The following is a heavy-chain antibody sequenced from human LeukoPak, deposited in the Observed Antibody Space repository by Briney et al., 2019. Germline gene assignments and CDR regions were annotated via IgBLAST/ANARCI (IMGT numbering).Heavy chain of an antibody. Sequence: GGSLRLSCAASGFTFSNYGIHWGRQAPGKGLEWVAFIRYNGNDKYYADSVKGRFTISRDNSKNTLYLQMNSLRAEDTAVYYCAKIGVQLWLLDYYYYMDVWGKGTTVTVSS. CDR3: AKIGVQLWLLDYYYYMDV. CDR2: IRYNGNDK. J-gene: IGHJ6*03. CDR1: GFTFSNYG. D-gene: IGHD5-18*01. V-gene: IGHV3-30*02.